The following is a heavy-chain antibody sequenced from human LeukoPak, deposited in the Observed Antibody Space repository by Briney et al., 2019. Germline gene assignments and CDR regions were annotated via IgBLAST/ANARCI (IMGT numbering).Heavy chain of an antibody. CDR1: GFIFSDYY. D-gene: IGHD6-19*01. J-gene: IGHJ4*02. CDR2: ISSSSSYI. Sequence: GGSLRLSCAASGFIFSDYYMNWVRQAPGKGLEWVSSISSSSSYIYYADSVKGRFTISRDNAKNSLNLQMNSLRAEDTAVYYCARVESSGWYYGYWGQGTLVTVSS. CDR3: ARVESSGWYYGY. V-gene: IGHV3-21*01.